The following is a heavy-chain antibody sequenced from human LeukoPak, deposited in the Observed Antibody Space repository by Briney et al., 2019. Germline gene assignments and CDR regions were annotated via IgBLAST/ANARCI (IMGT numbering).Heavy chain of an antibody. D-gene: IGHD2-2*01. J-gene: IGHJ6*03. Sequence: PGGSLRLSCAASILTFSNYNMNWVRQAPWKGLEWVSSISIASSYINYADSVKGRFTISRDNAKKSLYLQINSLTVEDTAVYYCARHDQLLVWGKGTTVTVSS. CDR3: ARHDQLLV. CDR2: ISIASSYI. CDR1: ILTFSNYN. V-gene: IGHV3-21*01.